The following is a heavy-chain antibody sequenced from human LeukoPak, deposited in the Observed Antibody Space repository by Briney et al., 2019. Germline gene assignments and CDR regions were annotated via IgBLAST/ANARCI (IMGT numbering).Heavy chain of an antibody. Sequence: ASVKVSCKASGYTFTGYYMHWVRQAPGQGLEWMGWINPNSGGTNYAQKFQGRVTMTRDTSISTAYMELSRPRSDDTAVYYCAREVKEYPPIFGVAQRRGWFDPWGQGTLVTVSS. CDR2: INPNSGGT. CDR3: AREVKEYPPIFGVAQRRGWFDP. D-gene: IGHD3-3*01. CDR1: GYTFTGYY. J-gene: IGHJ5*02. V-gene: IGHV1-2*02.